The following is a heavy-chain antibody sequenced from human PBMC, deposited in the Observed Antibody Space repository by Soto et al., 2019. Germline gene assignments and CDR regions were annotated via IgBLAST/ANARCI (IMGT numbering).Heavy chain of an antibody. V-gene: IGHV4-31*03. Sequence: LSLTCTVSGGSISSGGYYWNWIRQHPGKGLEWIGYIYYSGSTYYNPSLKSRVTISVDTSKNQFSLKLSSVTAADTAVYYCARAGYGSGGSCYSLYYFDEWGQGTLVTVSS. D-gene: IGHD2-15*01. CDR1: GGSISSGGYY. J-gene: IGHJ4*02. CDR2: IYYSGST. CDR3: ARAGYGSGGSCYSLYYFDE.